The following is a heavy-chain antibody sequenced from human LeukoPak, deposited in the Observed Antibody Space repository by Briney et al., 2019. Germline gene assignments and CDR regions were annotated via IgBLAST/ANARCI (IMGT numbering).Heavy chain of an antibody. V-gene: IGHV3-9*01. CDR3: VKDLSSAITSALVLDV. J-gene: IGHJ6*02. Sequence: GGSLRLSCAASGFIFDDYAMHWVRQAPGKGLEWVSGITWNSVTIGYAGSVKGRFTISRDNAKNSLYLQMNSLRAEDTALYYCVKDLSSAITSALVLDVWGQGTTVIVSS. CDR1: GFIFDDYA. CDR2: ITWNSVTI. D-gene: IGHD3-22*01.